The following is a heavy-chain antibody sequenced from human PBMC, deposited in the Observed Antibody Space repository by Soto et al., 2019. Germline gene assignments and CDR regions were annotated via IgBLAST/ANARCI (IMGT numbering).Heavy chain of an antibody. CDR2: ISGSGGST. V-gene: IGHV3-23*01. CDR3: AKGYIAAAGTGFDY. J-gene: IGHJ4*02. Sequence: GGSLRLSCAASGFSFNSYAMGWVRQVPGKGLEWVSGISGSGGSTYYADSVKGRFTISRDNSKNTLYVQMNSLRAEDTAVYYCAKGYIAAAGTGFDYWGQGTLVTVSS. CDR1: GFSFNSYA. D-gene: IGHD6-13*01.